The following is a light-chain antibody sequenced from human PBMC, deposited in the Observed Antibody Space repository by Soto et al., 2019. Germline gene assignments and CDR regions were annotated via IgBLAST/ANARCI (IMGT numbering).Light chain of an antibody. Sequence: EIVMTQSPATLSVSPGERATLSCRASQSVSSNLAWSQQKPGQAPRLLIHGASTSATGIPARFIGSGSGTEFTLTISSLQSEDFAVYYCQQYNNWPYTFGLGTKLEIK. J-gene: IGKJ2*01. V-gene: IGKV3-15*01. CDR2: GAS. CDR1: QSVSSN. CDR3: QQYNNWPYT.